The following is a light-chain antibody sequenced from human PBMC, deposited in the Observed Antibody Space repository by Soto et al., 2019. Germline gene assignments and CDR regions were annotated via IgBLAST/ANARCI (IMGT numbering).Light chain of an antibody. CDR3: HQYDNWPQP. J-gene: IGKJ1*01. V-gene: IGKV3-15*01. Sequence: EIVLTQSPGTLSLSPWERATLSCRASQNVGSNLAWYQQKPGQAPRLLIFHASTRATGIPARFSGSGSGTEFTLTISSLQSEDFTIYYCHQYDNWPQPFGQGTKVDIK. CDR2: HAS. CDR1: QNVGSN.